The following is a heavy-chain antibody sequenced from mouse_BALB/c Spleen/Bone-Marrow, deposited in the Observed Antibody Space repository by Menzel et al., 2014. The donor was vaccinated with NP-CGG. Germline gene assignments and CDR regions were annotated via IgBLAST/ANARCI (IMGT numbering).Heavy chain of an antibody. J-gene: IGHJ4*01. Sequence: EVQGVESGGGLVQPGGSRKLSCAASGFTFSSFGMHWVRQAPEKGLEWVAYISSGSSTIYYADTVKGRFTISRDNPKNTLFLQMTSLRSEDTAMYYCARKGAMITRYYAMDYWGQGTSVTVSS. D-gene: IGHD2-4*01. V-gene: IGHV5-17*02. CDR3: ARKGAMITRYYAMDY. CDR1: GFTFSSFG. CDR2: ISSGSSTI.